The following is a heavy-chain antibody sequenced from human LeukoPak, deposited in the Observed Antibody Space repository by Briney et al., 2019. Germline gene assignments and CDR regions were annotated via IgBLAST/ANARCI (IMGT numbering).Heavy chain of an antibody. D-gene: IGHD1-1*01. CDR3: VLGAYWNDDKNAFHI. CDR1: GLTFSSYD. J-gene: IGHJ3*02. CDR2: IGATGDT. V-gene: IGHV3-13*01. Sequence: PGGSLRLSCAAFGLTFSSYDMHWVRQAPGKGLEWVSSIGATGDTYYAGSVKGRFTISRENAKKSLYLQMSSLRVEDTAVYFCVLGAYWNDDKNAFHIWGPGTMVTVSS.